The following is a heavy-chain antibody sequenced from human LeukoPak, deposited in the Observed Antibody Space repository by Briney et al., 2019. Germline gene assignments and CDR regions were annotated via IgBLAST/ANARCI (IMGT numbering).Heavy chain of an antibody. J-gene: IGHJ4*02. D-gene: IGHD6-6*01. CDR3: ARIGYSSSSLDF. Sequence: GGSLRLSCATSGFPFTNYWMTWVRQAPGKGLEWVANIKQDGSVKYYVDSVKGRITISRDNTKNSVYLQMISLRAEDTAVYKCARIGYSSSSLDFWGRGTLVTVSS. CDR1: GFPFTNYW. CDR2: IKQDGSVK. V-gene: IGHV3-7*03.